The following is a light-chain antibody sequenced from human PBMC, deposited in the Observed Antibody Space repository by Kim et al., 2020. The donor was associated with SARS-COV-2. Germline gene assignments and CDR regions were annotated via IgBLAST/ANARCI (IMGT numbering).Light chain of an antibody. CDR3: QKYNSAPWT. CDR2: AAS. Sequence: ASVGDRVTITCRASQEIANSLAWYQQRPGKVPQVLIYAASTLQSGVPSRCSGSGSGTEFTLTSGSLQTEDVATYYCQKYNSAPWTFGPGTKVDIK. J-gene: IGKJ1*01. V-gene: IGKV1-27*01. CDR1: QEIANS.